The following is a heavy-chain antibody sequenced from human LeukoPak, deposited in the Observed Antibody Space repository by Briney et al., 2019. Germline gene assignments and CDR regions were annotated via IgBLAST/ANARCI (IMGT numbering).Heavy chain of an antibody. Sequence: GESLKISCKGSGYSFTSYWIAWVRQAPGQGLEWMGVINPSGGSPSYAQKFQGRVTMTRDMSTSTVYVELSSLRAEDTAVYYCARVGGTYYYYMDVWGKGTTVTVSS. J-gene: IGHJ6*03. CDR2: INPSGGSP. V-gene: IGHV1-46*01. CDR3: ARVGGTYYYYMDV. CDR1: GYSFTSYW. D-gene: IGHD1-26*01.